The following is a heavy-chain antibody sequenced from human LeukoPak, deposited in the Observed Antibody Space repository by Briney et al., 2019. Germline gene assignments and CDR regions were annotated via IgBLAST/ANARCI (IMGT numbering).Heavy chain of an antibody. CDR3: AGEKNWFDP. V-gene: IGHV4-59*01. Sequence: SETLSLTCTVSGGSISSYYWSWIRQPPGKGLEWIGYIYYSGSTNYNPSLKSRVTISVDTSKNQFSPKLSSVTAAATAVYYCAGEKNWFDPWGQGTLVTVSS. CDR1: GGSISSYY. J-gene: IGHJ5*02. CDR2: IYYSGST.